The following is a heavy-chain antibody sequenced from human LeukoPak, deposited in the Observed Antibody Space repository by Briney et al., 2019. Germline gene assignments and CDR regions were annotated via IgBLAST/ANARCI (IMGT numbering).Heavy chain of an antibody. J-gene: IGHJ4*02. CDR2: ISGSGGST. D-gene: IGHD2-21*02. CDR3: AKDLVRHIVVVTATLDY. Sequence: PGGSLRLSCAASGFTFSSYAMSWVRQAPGKGLEWVSAISGSGGSTYYADSVKGRFTISRDNSKNTLYLQMNSLRAEDAAVYHCAKDLVRHIVVVTATLDYWGQGTLVTVSP. V-gene: IGHV3-23*01. CDR1: GFTFSSYA.